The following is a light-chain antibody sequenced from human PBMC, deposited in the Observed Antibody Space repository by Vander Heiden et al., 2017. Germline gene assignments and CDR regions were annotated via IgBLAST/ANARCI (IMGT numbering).Light chain of an antibody. CDR1: QSISRH. CDR3: QQSYDTWWT. V-gene: IGKV1-39*01. J-gene: IGKJ1*01. Sequence: DIQMTQSPSSLSASVGDRVTITCRASQSISRHLNWYQQKPGKAPNLLIYAASSLQSGVPSRFSGSGSGTDFTLTISSLQPEDFATYYCQQSYDTWWTFGQGTKVEIK. CDR2: AAS.